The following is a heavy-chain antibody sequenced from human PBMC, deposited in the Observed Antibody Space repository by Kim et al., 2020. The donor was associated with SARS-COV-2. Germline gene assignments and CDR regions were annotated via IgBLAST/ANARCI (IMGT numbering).Heavy chain of an antibody. CDR1: GGSISSSSYY. D-gene: IGHD2-2*01. V-gene: IGHV4-39*01. CDR3: ARHLGGGYCSSTSCPRVPDWYFDL. CDR2: IYYSGST. J-gene: IGHJ2*01. Sequence: SETLSLTCTVSGGSISSSSYYWGWIRQPPGKGLEWIGSIYYSGSTYYNPSLKSRVTISVDTSKNQFSLKLSSVTAADTAVYYCARHLGGGYCSSTSCPRVPDWYFDLWGRGTLVTVSS.